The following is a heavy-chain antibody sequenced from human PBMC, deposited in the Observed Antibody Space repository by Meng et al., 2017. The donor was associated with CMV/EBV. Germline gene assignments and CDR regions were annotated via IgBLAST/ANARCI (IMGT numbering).Heavy chain of an antibody. CDR2: ISSSSSYI. CDR1: GFTFSSYS. D-gene: IGHD2-2*01. Sequence: GGSLRLSCAASGFTFSSYSMNWVRQAPGKGLEWVSSISSSSSYIYYADSVKGRFTISRDNAKNSLYLQMNSLGAEDTAVYYCARGPSGVVPAAMDYWGQGTLVTVSS. J-gene: IGHJ4*02. V-gene: IGHV3-21*01. CDR3: ARGPSGVVPAAMDY.